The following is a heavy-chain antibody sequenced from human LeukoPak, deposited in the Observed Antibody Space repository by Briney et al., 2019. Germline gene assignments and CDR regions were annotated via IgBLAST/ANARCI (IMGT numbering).Heavy chain of an antibody. CDR2: ISGSGGST. Sequence: GGSLRLSCAASGFTFSSYAMSWVRQAPGQGLEWVSAISGSGGSTYYADSVKGRFTISRDNSKITLYLQMNSLRAEDTAVYYCAKDSTRWELPYAFDIWGQGTMVTVSS. V-gene: IGHV3-23*01. CDR1: GFTFSSYA. D-gene: IGHD1-26*01. CDR3: AKDSTRWELPYAFDI. J-gene: IGHJ3*02.